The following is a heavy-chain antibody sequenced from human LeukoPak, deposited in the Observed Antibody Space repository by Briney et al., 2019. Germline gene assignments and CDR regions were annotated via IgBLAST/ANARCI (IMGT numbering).Heavy chain of an antibody. V-gene: IGHV4-34*01. CDR3: ARGSQGNYYYYYMDV. J-gene: IGHJ6*03. CDR1: GGSFSGYY. Sequence: SETLSLTCAVYGGSFSGYYWSWIRQPPGKGLEWIGEINHSGSTNYNPSLKSRVTISVDTSKNQFSLKLSSVTAADTAVYYCARGSQGNYYYYYMDVWGKGTTVTVSS. CDR2: INHSGST.